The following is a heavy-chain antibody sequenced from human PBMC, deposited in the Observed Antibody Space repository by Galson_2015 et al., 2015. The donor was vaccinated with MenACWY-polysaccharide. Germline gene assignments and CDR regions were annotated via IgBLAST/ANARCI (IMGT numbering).Heavy chain of an antibody. CDR1: GYTFTNYD. CDR3: ARTYGDFDY. J-gene: IGHJ4*02. V-gene: IGHV1-8*01. Sequence: SVKVSCKASGYTFTNYDINWVRQATGQGLEWMGWINPKSGYSGYAQRFHGRVTLTKDTSISTAYLELSDLRSEDTAVYYCARTYGDFDYWGQGTLVTVSS. D-gene: IGHD4-17*01. CDR2: INPKSGYS.